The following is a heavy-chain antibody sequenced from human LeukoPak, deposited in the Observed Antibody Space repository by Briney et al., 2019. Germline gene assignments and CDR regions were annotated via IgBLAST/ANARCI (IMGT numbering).Heavy chain of an antibody. J-gene: IGHJ4*02. CDR3: ARLDTLWWPVSDY. V-gene: IGHV4-34*01. CDR1: GGSFSGYY. Sequence: SETLSLTCAVYGGSFSGYYWSWIRQPPGKGLEWIGEINHSGSTNYNPSLKSRVTISVDTSKNQFSLKVISVTAADTAVYYCARLDTLWWPVSDYWGQGTLVTVSS. D-gene: IGHD4/OR15-4a*01. CDR2: INHSGST.